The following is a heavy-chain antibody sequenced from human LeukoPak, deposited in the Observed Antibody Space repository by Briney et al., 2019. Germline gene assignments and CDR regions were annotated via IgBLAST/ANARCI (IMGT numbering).Heavy chain of an antibody. J-gene: IGHJ4*02. CDR2: IHHSGGT. CDR1: GGSISSGGYY. V-gene: IGHV4-30-2*01. D-gene: IGHD2-21*01. Sequence: SQTLSLTCTVSGGSISSGGYYWSWIRQPPGKGLEWIGYIHHSGGTSYNPSLQSRVTISVDWSKNQFSLKLSSVTAADTAVYYCASYYSLGYFDYWGQGTLVTVSS. CDR3: ASYYSLGYFDY.